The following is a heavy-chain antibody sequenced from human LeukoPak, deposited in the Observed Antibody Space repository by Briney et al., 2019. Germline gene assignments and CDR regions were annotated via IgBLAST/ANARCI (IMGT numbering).Heavy chain of an antibody. J-gene: IGHJ4*02. CDR2: IKQDGSEK. CDR1: GGSIRNYF. CDR3: ARVEDHDYGDYYFDY. D-gene: IGHD4-17*01. Sequence: ETLSLTCTVSGGSIRNYFWSWIRQPPGKGLEWVANIKQDGSEKYYVDSAKGRFTISRDNAKNSLYLQMNSLRAEDTAVYYCARVEDHDYGDYYFDYWGQGTLVTVSS. V-gene: IGHV3-7*01.